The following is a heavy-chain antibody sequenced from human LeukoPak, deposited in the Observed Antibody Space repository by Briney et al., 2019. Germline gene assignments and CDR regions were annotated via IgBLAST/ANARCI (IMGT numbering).Heavy chain of an antibody. Sequence: SKTLTLTCAVYGGSFTGYYWSWIRQSPGKGLQWIAEVNHRGDTNYNPSVKGRATISVDTSKNQFSLKVTSLTAADTAVYYCARGPTISEAGYFDYWGQGTLVTVSS. CDR1: GGSFTGYY. D-gene: IGHD2-15*01. J-gene: IGHJ4*03. CDR3: ARGPTISEAGYFDY. CDR2: VNHRGDT. V-gene: IGHV4-34*01.